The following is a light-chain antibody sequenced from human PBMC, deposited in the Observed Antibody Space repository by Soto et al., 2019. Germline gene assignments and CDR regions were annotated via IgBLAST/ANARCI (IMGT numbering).Light chain of an antibody. CDR2: AAS. CDR3: QHYETSLALT. Sequence: EIVLTQSPGTLSLSPGERATLSCRASESVRSSYLAWYQQKPGQAPRLLIYAASSRATGLPTRFSGSGSGTDFTLSISRLEPEDFAVYYCQHYETSLALTFGQGTKVDI. J-gene: IGKJ1*01. V-gene: IGKV3-20*01. CDR1: ESVRSSY.